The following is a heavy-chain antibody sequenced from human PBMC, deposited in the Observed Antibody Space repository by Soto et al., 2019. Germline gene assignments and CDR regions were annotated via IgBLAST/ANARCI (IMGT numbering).Heavy chain of an antibody. D-gene: IGHD2-21*02. J-gene: IGHJ3*02. Sequence: SETLSLTCTVPHDSIRGSNYFWGWIRQPPGKGLEWIGSIHDRGTTYYSPSLRSRVTISAGKSKNQFSLKLKSGTAADQDVYYCARPPTANLDALEICGQGTMVT. CDR1: HDSIRGSNYF. CDR3: ARPPTANLDALEI. CDR2: IHDRGTT. V-gene: IGHV4-39*01.